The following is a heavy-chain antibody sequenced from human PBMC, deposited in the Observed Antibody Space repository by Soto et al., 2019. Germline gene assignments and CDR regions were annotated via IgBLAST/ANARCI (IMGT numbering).Heavy chain of an antibody. CDR3: ARPYYDSSGYPAYYFDY. D-gene: IGHD3-22*01. V-gene: IGHV1-69*13. CDR2: IIPIFGTA. Sequence: ASVKVSCKASGGTFSSYAISWVRQAPGQGLEWMGGIIPIFGTANYAQKFQGRVTITADESTSTAYMELSSLRSEDTAVYYCARPYYDSSGYPAYYFDYWGQGTLVTVPQ. J-gene: IGHJ4*02. CDR1: GGTFSSYA.